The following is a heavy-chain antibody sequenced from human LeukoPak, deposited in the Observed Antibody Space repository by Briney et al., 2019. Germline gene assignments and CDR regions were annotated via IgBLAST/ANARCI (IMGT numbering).Heavy chain of an antibody. CDR1: GYTFTSYT. CDR3: ARVKIFGVAISNWFXX. Sequence: ASVKVSCKASGYTFTSYTIMWVRQAPGQGLEWMGYISAYNGDTYYVPKFQGRATMTTDTSTNTAFMELRSLRSDDTAIYYCARVKIFGVAISNWFXXWGQXXLVT. CDR2: ISAYNGDT. D-gene: IGHD3-3*01. J-gene: IGHJ5*02. V-gene: IGHV1-18*01.